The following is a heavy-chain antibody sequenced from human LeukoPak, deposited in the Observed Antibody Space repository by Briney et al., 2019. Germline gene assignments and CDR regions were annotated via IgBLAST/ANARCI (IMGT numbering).Heavy chain of an antibody. CDR3: ARCYGDYLGLDFDY. CDR2: ISAYNGNT. Sequence: ASVKVSCKASGYTFTSYGISWVRQAPGQGLEXXXWISAYNGNTNYAQKLQGRVTMTTDTSTSSAYMELRSLRSDDTAVYYCARCYGDYLGLDFDYWGQGTLVTVSS. V-gene: IGHV1-18*01. D-gene: IGHD4-17*01. CDR1: GYTFTSYG. J-gene: IGHJ4*02.